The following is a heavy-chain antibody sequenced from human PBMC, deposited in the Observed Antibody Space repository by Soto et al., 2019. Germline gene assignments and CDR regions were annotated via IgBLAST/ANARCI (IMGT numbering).Heavy chain of an antibody. CDR1: GGSISSGGYY. V-gene: IGHV4-31*03. Sequence: QVQLQESGPGLVKPSQTLSLTCTVSGGSISSGGYYWSWLRQHPGKVLEWIGYIYYSGSTYYNPSLKSRVTISVDMSKNQFSLKLSSVTAADTAVYYCARVQDSSWGRYFDYWGQGTLVTVSS. D-gene: IGHD3-22*01. CDR2: IYYSGST. CDR3: ARVQDSSWGRYFDY. J-gene: IGHJ4*02.